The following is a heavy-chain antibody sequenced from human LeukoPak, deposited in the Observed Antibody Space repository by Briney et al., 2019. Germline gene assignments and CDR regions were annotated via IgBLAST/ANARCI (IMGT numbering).Heavy chain of an antibody. CDR2: IGTAGDT. Sequence: GGSLRLSCAASGFTVSSYDMHWVRQATGKGLEWVSAIGTAGDTYYPGSVKGRFTISRENAKNSLYLQMNSLRAEDTAVYYCARGGCSGGSCYFPDDAFDIWGQGTMVTVSS. D-gene: IGHD2-15*01. CDR3: ARGGCSGGSCYFPDDAFDI. V-gene: IGHV3-13*01. CDR1: GFTVSSYD. J-gene: IGHJ3*02.